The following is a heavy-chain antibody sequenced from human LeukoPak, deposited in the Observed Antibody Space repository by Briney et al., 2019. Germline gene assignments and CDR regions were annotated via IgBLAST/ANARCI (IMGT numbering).Heavy chain of an antibody. Sequence: VASVKVSCKASGGTFSSYAISWVRQAPGQGLEWMGGLIPIFGTANYAQKFQGRVTITTDESTSTAYMELSSLRSEDTAVYYCARGGPPGGDYGGTQSAFDIWGQGTMVTVSS. V-gene: IGHV1-69*05. J-gene: IGHJ3*02. CDR3: ARGGPPGGDYGGTQSAFDI. CDR1: GGTFSSYA. D-gene: IGHD4-23*01. CDR2: LIPIFGTA.